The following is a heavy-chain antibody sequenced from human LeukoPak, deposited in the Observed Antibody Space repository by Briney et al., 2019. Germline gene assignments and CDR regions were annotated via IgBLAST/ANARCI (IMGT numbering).Heavy chain of an antibody. CDR3: ASGYYHGSGSSTYFNY. V-gene: IGHV3-43*02. J-gene: IGHJ4*02. D-gene: IGHD3-10*01. CDR2: ISGGGGSI. Sequence: PGGSLRLSCTASGFTFDDYAMNWVRHAPGKGLEWVSLISGGGGSIYYADSVKGRFTISRDNRKNSLFLQMNSLRGEDTAFYYCASGYYHGSGSSTYFNYWGQGSLVTVSA. CDR1: GFTFDDYA.